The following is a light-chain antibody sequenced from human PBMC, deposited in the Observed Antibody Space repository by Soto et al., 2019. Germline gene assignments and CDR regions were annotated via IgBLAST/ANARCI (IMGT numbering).Light chain of an antibody. V-gene: IGKV3-20*01. J-gene: IGKJ1*01. CDR2: GAS. CDR1: QSVSSNY. Sequence: EIVLTQSPGTLSLSPGERATLSCRASQSVSSNYLAWYQQKPGQAPRLLIYGASSRATGIPDRFSGSGSGTDFTLTISRLEPEDFAVYYCQQYGSSPSTFGQGKKVDIK. CDR3: QQYGSSPST.